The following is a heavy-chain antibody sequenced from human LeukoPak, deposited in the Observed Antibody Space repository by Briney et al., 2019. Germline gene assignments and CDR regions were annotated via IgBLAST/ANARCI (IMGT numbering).Heavy chain of an antibody. Sequence: PGGSLRLSCAASGFTFSSYGMHWVRQAPGKGLEWVGRIKSKTNGGATDYAAPVKGRFTISRDDSKNTLYLQMNSLKTEDTAVYYCTTDLRQNYFDYWGQGTLVTVSS. V-gene: IGHV3-15*01. CDR2: IKSKTNGGAT. CDR1: GFTFSSYG. CDR3: TTDLRQNYFDY. J-gene: IGHJ4*02.